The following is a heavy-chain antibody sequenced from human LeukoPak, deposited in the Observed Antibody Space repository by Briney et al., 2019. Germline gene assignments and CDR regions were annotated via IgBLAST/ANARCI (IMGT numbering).Heavy chain of an antibody. CDR2: ISSSSSYI. D-gene: IGHD2-15*01. CDR3: VREGYCSGGSCPYYFDY. Sequence: GGSLRLSCAASGFTFSSYSMNWVRQAPGKGLEWVSSISSSSSYIYYADSVKGRLTISRDNAKNSLYLQMNSLRAEDTAVYYCVREGYCSGGSCPYYFDYWGQGTLVTVSS. V-gene: IGHV3-21*01. J-gene: IGHJ4*02. CDR1: GFTFSSYS.